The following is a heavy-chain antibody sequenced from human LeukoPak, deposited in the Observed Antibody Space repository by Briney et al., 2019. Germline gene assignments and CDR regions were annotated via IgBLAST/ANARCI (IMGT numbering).Heavy chain of an antibody. Sequence: GASVKVSCKASGYSFTSYAISWVRQAPGQGLEWMGGIIPIFGTANYAQKFQGRVTITADESTSTAYMELSSLRSEDTAVYYCARERDDSSGYYPRGYYYYGMDVWGQGTTVTVSS. CDR2: IIPIFGTA. CDR1: GYSFTSYA. J-gene: IGHJ6*02. CDR3: ARERDDSSGYYPRGYYYYGMDV. V-gene: IGHV1-69*13. D-gene: IGHD3-22*01.